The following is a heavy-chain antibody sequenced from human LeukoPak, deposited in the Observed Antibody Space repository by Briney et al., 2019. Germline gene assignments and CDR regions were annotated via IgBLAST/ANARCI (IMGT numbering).Heavy chain of an antibody. D-gene: IGHD2-15*01. CDR1: GGAISSAGYY. Sequence: SETLSLTCTVSGGAISSAGYYWIWIRHPPGKGLEWNGYIYFSGSTYYNPSLKSRITLSVDTSKNQFSLKLSSVTAADTAVYYCARASKGYGSGGSCYGIRYWGQGTLVTVSS. CDR2: IYFSGST. V-gene: IGHV4-31*03. J-gene: IGHJ4*02. CDR3: ARASKGYGSGGSCYGIRY.